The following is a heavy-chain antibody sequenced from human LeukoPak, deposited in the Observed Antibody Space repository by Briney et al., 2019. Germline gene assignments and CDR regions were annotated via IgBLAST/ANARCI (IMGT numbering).Heavy chain of an antibody. CDR3: ARDRRYGYYFDY. CDR2: ISSSSSYI. V-gene: IGHV3-21*01. Sequence: PGGSLRLSCAASGFTFTTYTMNWVRQAPGKGLEWVSSISSSSSYIYYADSVKGRFTISRDNAKNSLYLQMNSLRAEDTAVYYCARDRRYGYYFDYWGQGTLVTVSS. D-gene: IGHD5-18*01. J-gene: IGHJ4*02. CDR1: GFTFTTYT.